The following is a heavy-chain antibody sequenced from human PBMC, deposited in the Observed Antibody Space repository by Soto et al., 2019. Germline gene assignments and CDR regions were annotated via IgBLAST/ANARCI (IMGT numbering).Heavy chain of an antibody. CDR3: ARDPIMVRGAYYYYYGMDV. J-gene: IGHJ6*02. Sequence: PSETLSLTCTVSGGSISSYYWSWIRQHPGKGLEWIGYIYYSGSTYYNPSLKSRVTISVDTSKNQFSLKLSSVTAADTAVYYCARDPIMVRGAYYYYYGMDVWGQGTTVTVSS. V-gene: IGHV4-59*06. CDR1: GGSISSYY. CDR2: IYYSGST. D-gene: IGHD3-10*01.